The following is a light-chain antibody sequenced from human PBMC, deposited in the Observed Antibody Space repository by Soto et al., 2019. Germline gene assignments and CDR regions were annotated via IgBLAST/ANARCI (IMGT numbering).Light chain of an antibody. CDR1: QHVSSN. CDR3: QQYNNWPYT. V-gene: IGKV3-15*01. CDR2: RAS. Sequence: EIVMTQSPATLSVSPGGSATLSCRASQHVSSNFAWYRQKPGQAPTLVIYRASTRATGIPARCSGSGSGTEFTLTISSLQSEDFAVYYCQQYNNWPYTFGQGTKLEIK. J-gene: IGKJ2*01.